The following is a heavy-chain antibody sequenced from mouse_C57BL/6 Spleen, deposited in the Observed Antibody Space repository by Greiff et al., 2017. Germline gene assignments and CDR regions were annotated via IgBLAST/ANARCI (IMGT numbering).Heavy chain of an antibody. CDR3: ARDGSSHYYAMDY. V-gene: IGHV1-50*01. D-gene: IGHD1-1*01. CDR1: GYTFTSYW. J-gene: IGHJ4*01. CDR2: IDPSDSYT. Sequence: VQLQQPGAELVKPGASVKLSCKASGYTFTSYWMQWVKQRPGQGLEWIGEIDPSDSYTNYNQKFKGKATLTVDTSSSTAYMQLSSLTSEDSAVYYCARDGSSHYYAMDYWGQGTSVTVSS.